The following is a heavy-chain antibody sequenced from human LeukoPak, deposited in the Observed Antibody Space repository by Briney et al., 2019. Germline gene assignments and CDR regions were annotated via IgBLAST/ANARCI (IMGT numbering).Heavy chain of an antibody. CDR1: GFTFSSYA. J-gene: IGHJ4*02. CDR3: VVAGIRGTPHFDY. Sequence: GGSLRLSCAASGFTFSSYAMSWVRQAPGKGLEWVSAISGSGGSTYYADSVKGRFTISRDNSKNTLYLQMNSLRAEDTAVYYCVVAGIRGTPHFDYWGQGTLVTVSS. CDR2: ISGSGGST. D-gene: IGHD6-19*01. V-gene: IGHV3-23*01.